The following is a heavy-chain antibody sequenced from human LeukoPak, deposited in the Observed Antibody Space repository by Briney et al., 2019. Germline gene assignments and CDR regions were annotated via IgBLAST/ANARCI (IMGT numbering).Heavy chain of an antibody. Sequence: PGGSLRLSCAASGFTFSSYAMSWVRQAPGKGLEWVSAISGSGGSTYYADSVKGRFTISRDNSKNTLYLQMNSLRAEDTAVYYCAKREAVLWFGDFIPWMGDAFDIWGQGTMVTVSS. CDR3: AKREAVLWFGDFIPWMGDAFDI. V-gene: IGHV3-23*01. CDR1: GFTFSSYA. J-gene: IGHJ3*02. CDR2: ISGSGGST. D-gene: IGHD3-10*01.